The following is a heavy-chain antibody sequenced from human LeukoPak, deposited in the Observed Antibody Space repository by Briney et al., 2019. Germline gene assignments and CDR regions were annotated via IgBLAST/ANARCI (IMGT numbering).Heavy chain of an antibody. V-gene: IGHV4-59*01. J-gene: IGHJ4*02. CDR1: VGPIRIYN. D-gene: IGHD1-26*01. CDR3: ARDRFPTPRWASTFDY. Sequence: AETLSLTCAVSVGPIRIYNSNCAPHPPGRGLEGMGYVEDSGNTEYNASFGRRVTMPIDTSKNLFSLMLPSVTTADTAVYYCARDRFPTPRWASTFDYWGQGIVVTVSS. CDR2: VEDSGNT.